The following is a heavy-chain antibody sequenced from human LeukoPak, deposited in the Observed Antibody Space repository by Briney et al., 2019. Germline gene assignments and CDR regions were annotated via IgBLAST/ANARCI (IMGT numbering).Heavy chain of an antibody. J-gene: IGHJ6*03. CDR3: ASVSXGHPKNPFTILGVVPNRXV. Sequence: PGGSLRLSCAASGFTFSSYSMNWVRQAPGKGLEWVSSISSSSSYIYYADSVKGRFTISRDNAKNSLYLQMNSLRAEDTAVYYCASVSXGHPKNPFTILGVVPNRXVWGKXTTVTV. CDR1: GFTFSSYS. D-gene: IGHD3-3*01. V-gene: IGHV3-21*01. CDR2: ISSSSSYI.